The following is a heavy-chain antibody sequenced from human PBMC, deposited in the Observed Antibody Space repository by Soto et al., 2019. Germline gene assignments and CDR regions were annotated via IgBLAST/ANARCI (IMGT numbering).Heavy chain of an antibody. V-gene: IGHV4-34*01. D-gene: IGHD1-1*01. CDR3: ARVERGTATTVVDAFDI. Sequence: QVQLQQWGAGLLKPSETLSLTCAVSGGFVTSGSYYWSWIRQPTGKGLEWIGEMSHSGGTHFNTSLKSRVNISVDTSKNQFTLKMSSVTAADTALYYCARVERGTATTVVDAFDIWGPGTMVTVSS. CDR2: MSHSGGT. CDR1: GGFVTSGSYY. J-gene: IGHJ3*02.